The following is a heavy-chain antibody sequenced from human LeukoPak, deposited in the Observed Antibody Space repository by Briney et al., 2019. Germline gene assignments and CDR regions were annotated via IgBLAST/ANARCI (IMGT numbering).Heavy chain of an antibody. CDR1: GGSISSYY. CDR2: IYTSGST. D-gene: IGHD3-22*01. CDR3: ARDTYYYDSSGYPPDY. J-gene: IGHJ4*02. Sequence: PSATLSLTCPVSGGSISSYYWSWIRQPAGKGLERIGRIYTSGSTNYNPSLKSRVTMSVDTSKNQFSLKLSSVTAADTAVYYCARDTYYYDSSGYPPDYWGQGTLVTVSS. V-gene: IGHV4-4*07.